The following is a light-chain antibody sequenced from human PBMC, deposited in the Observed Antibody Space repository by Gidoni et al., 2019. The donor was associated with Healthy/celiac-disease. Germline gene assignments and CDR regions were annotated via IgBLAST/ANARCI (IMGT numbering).Light chain of an antibody. CDR3: QQYNSSPYT. Sequence: DIQMTQSPSTLSASVGDRVTITCRASQSISSWLAWYQQKPGKAPKLLIYKASSLESGVPSRFSGSGSGTEFTLNISSLQPDDFATYYCQQYNSSPYTFGQGTKLEIK. V-gene: IGKV1-5*03. CDR2: KAS. CDR1: QSISSW. J-gene: IGKJ2*01.